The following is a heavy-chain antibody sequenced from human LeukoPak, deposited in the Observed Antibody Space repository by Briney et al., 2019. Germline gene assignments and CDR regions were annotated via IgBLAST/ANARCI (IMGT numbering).Heavy chain of an antibody. J-gene: IGHJ3*02. CDR3: ASPSIAVAGQDAFDI. Sequence: ASETLSLTCTVSGGSISSSSYYWGWIRQPPGKELEWIGSIYYSGSTYYNPSLKSRVTISVDTSKNQFSLKLSSVTAADTAVYYCASPSIAVAGQDAFDIWGQGTMVTVSS. D-gene: IGHD6-19*01. CDR1: GGSISSSSYY. CDR2: IYYSGST. V-gene: IGHV4-39*01.